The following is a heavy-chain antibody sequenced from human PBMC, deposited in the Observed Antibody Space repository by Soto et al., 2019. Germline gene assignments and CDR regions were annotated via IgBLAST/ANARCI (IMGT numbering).Heavy chain of an antibody. D-gene: IGHD2-15*01. CDR2: IIPFYGTT. CDR1: GGSFSSYP. CDR3: AREQVEVLKSGGGALDI. Sequence: SVKVSCKASGGSFSSYPISWVRQAPGQGLECVGAIIPFYGTTTYAKKFQGRVTITADKSTNTAYMDVTSLKSEDTAVYYCAREQVEVLKSGGGALDIWGQGSMVTVSS. V-gene: IGHV1-69*06. J-gene: IGHJ3*02.